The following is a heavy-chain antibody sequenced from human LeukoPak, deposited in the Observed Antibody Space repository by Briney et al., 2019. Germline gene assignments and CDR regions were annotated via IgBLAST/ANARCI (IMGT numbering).Heavy chain of an antibody. CDR3: AKGDYSSSWYNWFDP. Sequence: ASVKVSCKASGGTFSSYAISWVRQAPGQGLEWMGGIIPIFGTANYAQKFQGRDTITADESTSTAYMELSSLRSEDTAVYYCAKGDYSSSWYNWFDPWGQGTLVTVSS. D-gene: IGHD6-13*01. V-gene: IGHV1-69*01. J-gene: IGHJ5*02. CDR1: GGTFSSYA. CDR2: IIPIFGTA.